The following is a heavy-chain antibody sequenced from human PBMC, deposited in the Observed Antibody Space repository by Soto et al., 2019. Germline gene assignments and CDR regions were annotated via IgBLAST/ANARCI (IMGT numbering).Heavy chain of an antibody. V-gene: IGHV1-18*01. J-gene: IGHJ4*02. CDR1: GYTFTRYC. D-gene: IGHD6-13*01. CDR2: ISAYNGNK. CDR3: ARDVGQQLVDY. Sequence: ASVKVSCKASGYTFTRYCITWVRQAPGQGLEWMGWISAYNGNKKYAQKLQGRVTMTTDTSTSTAYMELRSLRSDDTAVYYCARDVGQQLVDYWGQGTLVTVSS.